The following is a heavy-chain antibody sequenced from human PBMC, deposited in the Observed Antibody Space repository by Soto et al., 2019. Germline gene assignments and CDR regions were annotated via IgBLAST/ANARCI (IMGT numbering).Heavy chain of an antibody. Sequence: LGGSLRLSCAASGVTFSSYAMSWVRQAPGKGLEWVSAISGSGGSTYYADSVKGRFTISRDNSKNTLYLQMNSLRAEDTAVYYCAKDLRIAARPGPRYFDLWGRGALVTVSS. CDR1: GVTFSSYA. CDR3: AKDLRIAARPGPRYFDL. V-gene: IGHV3-23*01. D-gene: IGHD6-6*01. CDR2: ISGSGGST. J-gene: IGHJ2*01.